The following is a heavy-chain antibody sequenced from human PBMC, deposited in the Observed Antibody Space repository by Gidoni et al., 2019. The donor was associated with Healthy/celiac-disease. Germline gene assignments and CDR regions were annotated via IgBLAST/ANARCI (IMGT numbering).Heavy chain of an antibody. CDR2: IIPIFGTA. V-gene: IGHV1-69*01. CDR3: ARGGVVVVPARPYNWFDP. D-gene: IGHD2-2*01. CDR1: GVTFSSYA. Sequence: QVQLVQYGAEVKKPGSSVKVSCKASGVTFSSYAISGVGQAPGQGLAWMGGIIPIFGTANCAQKCQGRVTITADESTSKAYMELSSLRSEDTAVYYCARGGVVVVPARPYNWFDPWGQGTLVTVSS. J-gene: IGHJ5*02.